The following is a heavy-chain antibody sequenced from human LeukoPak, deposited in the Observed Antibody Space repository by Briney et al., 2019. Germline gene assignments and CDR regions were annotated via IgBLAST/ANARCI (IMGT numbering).Heavy chain of an antibody. V-gene: IGHV3-33*01. CDR3: ARGLLGDYFRDY. D-gene: IGHD4-17*01. CDR2: LWNDGSNK. CDR1: GFTFSSDS. J-gene: IGHJ4*02. Sequence: PGRSLRLSCAASGFTFSSDSMYWVRQAPGKGLEWVALLWNDGSNKYYADSVKGRFILSRDNSKTTLYLQMNSLRAEDTAVYYCARGLLGDYFRDYWGQGTLVTVSS.